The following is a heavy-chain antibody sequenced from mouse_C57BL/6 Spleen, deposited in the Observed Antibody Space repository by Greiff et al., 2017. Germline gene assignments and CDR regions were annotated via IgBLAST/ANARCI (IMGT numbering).Heavy chain of an antibody. CDR1: GFNIKDDY. D-gene: IGHD2-3*01. Sequence: EVQLMESGAELVRPGASVKLSCTASGFNIKDDYMHWVKQRPEQGLEWIGWIDPENGDTDYASKFQGQATITADTSSNTAYLLLISLTSEDTAVCYSTAEMRDGYYGDAMDDWGQGTSGTVSS. J-gene: IGHJ4*01. V-gene: IGHV14-4*01. CDR2: IDPENGDT. CDR3: TAEMRDGYYGDAMDD.